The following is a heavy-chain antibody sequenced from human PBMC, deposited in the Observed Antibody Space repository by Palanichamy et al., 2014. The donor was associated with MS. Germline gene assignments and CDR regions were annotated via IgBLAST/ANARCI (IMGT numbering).Heavy chain of an antibody. CDR1: GAAISSSGYY. D-gene: IGHD4-17*01. V-gene: IGHV4-39*01. J-gene: IGHJ4*02. Sequence: QLQLQESGPGLVKPSETLSLTCTVSGAAISSSGYYWGWIRQPPGKGLEWIGSIYYSGSTYYTPSLKSRLTISVDTSTYQFSLKLTSVTAADTAVYYCARRGLTTRALFDWGQGTLVTVSS. CDR2: IYYSGST. CDR3: ARRGLTTRALFD.